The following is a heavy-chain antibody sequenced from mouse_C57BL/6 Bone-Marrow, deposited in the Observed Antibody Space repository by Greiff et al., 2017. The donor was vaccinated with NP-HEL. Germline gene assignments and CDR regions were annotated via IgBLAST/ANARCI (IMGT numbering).Heavy chain of an antibody. V-gene: IGHV1-69*01. CDR2: IDPSDSYT. CDR1: GYTFTSYW. J-gene: IGHJ4*01. CDR3: ASGGGYPGLYYAVNF. Sequence: QVQLKQPGAELVMPGASVKLSCKASGYTFTSYWMHWVKQRPGQGLEWIGEIDPSDSYTNYNQKFKGKSTLTVDKSSSTAYMQLSSLTSEDSAVYYCASGGGYPGLYYAVNFWGQGPSDTVSS. D-gene: IGHD1-1*02.